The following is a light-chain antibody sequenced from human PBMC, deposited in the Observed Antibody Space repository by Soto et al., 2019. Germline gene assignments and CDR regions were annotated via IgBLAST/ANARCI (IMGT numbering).Light chain of an antibody. CDR2: GAS. Sequence: EIVLTQSPGTVSLSPGERATLSCRASQSVSSSYLAWYQQKPGQAPRLLIYGASSRATGIPDRFSGSGSGTDFTVTISRLEPEDFAVYYCQQYGSSRTFGQGTKVEIK. CDR1: QSVSSSY. CDR3: QQYGSSRT. V-gene: IGKV3-20*01. J-gene: IGKJ1*01.